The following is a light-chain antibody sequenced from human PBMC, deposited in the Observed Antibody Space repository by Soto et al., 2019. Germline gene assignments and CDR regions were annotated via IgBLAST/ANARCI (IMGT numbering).Light chain of an antibody. J-gene: IGKJ1*01. V-gene: IGKV1-5*03. Sequence: DIQMTQSPSTLSASVGDRITITCRASQSISSWLAWYQQKPGKAPKVLIYKASSLESGVPSRFSGSGSGTAFTLTISSLQPDDFASYYCQQYNSYSTWTFGQGTKVDIK. CDR1: QSISSW. CDR2: KAS. CDR3: QQYNSYSTWT.